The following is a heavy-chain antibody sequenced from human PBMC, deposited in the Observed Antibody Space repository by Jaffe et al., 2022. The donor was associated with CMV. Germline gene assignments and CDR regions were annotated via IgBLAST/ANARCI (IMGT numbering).Heavy chain of an antibody. D-gene: IGHD4-17*01. CDR2: IYYSGST. CDR3: ARLTTVTTLGRFDAFDI. V-gene: IGHV4-39*01. J-gene: IGHJ3*02. CDR1: GGSISSSSYY. Sequence: QLQLQESGPGLVKPSETLSLTCTVSGGSISSSSYYWGWIRQPPGKGLEWIGSIYYSGSTYYNPSLKSRVTISVDTSKNQFSLKLSSVTAADTAVYYCARLTTVTTLGRFDAFDIWGQGTMVTVSS.